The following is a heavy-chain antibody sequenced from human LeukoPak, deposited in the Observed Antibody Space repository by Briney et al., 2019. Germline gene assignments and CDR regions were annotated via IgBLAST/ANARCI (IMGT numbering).Heavy chain of an antibody. J-gene: IGHJ4*02. CDR2: ISGSGDST. Sequence: GGSLRLSCAASGFTFSNYVMNWVRQAPGKGLEWVSGISGSGDSTYYADSVKGRFIISRDNSKNTLFLQMNSLRAEDTAAYYCAKVRAPSGWFNSDYWGQGTLVTVSS. V-gene: IGHV3-23*01. CDR1: GFTFSNYV. CDR3: AKVRAPSGWFNSDY. D-gene: IGHD6-19*01.